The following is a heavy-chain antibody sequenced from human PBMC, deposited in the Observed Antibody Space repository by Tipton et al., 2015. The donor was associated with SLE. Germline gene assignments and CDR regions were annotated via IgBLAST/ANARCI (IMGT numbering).Heavy chain of an antibody. J-gene: IGHJ4*02. Sequence: QLVQSGAAVKKPGESLKMSCKTSGYSFTNYWIGWVRQMPGQGLEYVGIIHPGESETRYSPSFQGQVTISADKSISTAYLQWVSLKASDTAIYYCARLGLGVVIDYWGQGTLVTVSS. CDR2: IHPGESET. CDR1: GYSFTNYW. D-gene: IGHD3-3*01. V-gene: IGHV5-51*03. CDR3: ARLGLGVVIDY.